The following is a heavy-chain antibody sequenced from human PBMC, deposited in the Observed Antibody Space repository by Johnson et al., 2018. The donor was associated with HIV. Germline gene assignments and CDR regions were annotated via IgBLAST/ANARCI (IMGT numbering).Heavy chain of an antibody. CDR2: ISSDGTTI. D-gene: IGHD1-26*01. V-gene: IGHV3-11*01. CDR3: AKSIVGATYDAFDI. CDR1: GFTFSDYY. Sequence: QVQLVESGGGLVQPGGSLRLSCAASGFTFSDYYMSWIRQAPGKGLEWVSYISSDGTTIYDADSVKGRFTISRDNAKNSLYLQMNSLRAEDTAVYYCAKSIVGATYDAFDIWGQGTMVTVSS. J-gene: IGHJ3*02.